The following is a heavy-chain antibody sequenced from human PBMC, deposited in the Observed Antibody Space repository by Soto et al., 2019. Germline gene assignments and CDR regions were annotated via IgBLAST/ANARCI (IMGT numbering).Heavy chain of an antibody. D-gene: IGHD2-2*01. Sequence: SETLSLTCTVSGGSIRSYYWSWIRQPPGKGLEWIGEINYSGSTNYNPSLKSRVTISVDTSKNQFSLKLSSVTAADTAVYYCASRGEIVAVPAASITDVWGKGTTVTVSS. CDR2: INYSGST. V-gene: IGHV4-59*12. CDR1: GGSIRSYY. CDR3: ASRGEIVAVPAASITDV. J-gene: IGHJ6*04.